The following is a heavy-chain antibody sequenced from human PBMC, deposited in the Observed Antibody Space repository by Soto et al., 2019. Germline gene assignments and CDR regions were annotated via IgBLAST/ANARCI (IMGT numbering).Heavy chain of an antibody. J-gene: IGHJ4*02. D-gene: IGHD5-18*01. V-gene: IGHV3-21*03. CDR2: IDSSGSYI. CDR1: DSTFSTYG. CDR3: SHGYYQYFNS. Sequence: GGSLRLSCAASDSTFSTYGMNWLRQAPGKGLEWVSSIDSSGSYIYYTDSVQGRFIVSRDNAKNLLYLQMNSLRAEDTAVYYCSHGYYQYFNSWGQGTLVTVSS.